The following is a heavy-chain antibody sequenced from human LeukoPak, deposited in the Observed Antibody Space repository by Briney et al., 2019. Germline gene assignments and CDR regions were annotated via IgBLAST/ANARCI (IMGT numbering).Heavy chain of an antibody. D-gene: IGHD4-17*01. Sequence: PGGSLRLSCAASGFIFSAYAMSWVRQAPGQGLEWVSVIGTGGETHYADSVRGRFTISRSNFKNTLYLQMNSLRAEDTAVYYCPNRVTVPTKYFDSGGKGTLST. J-gene: IGHJ4*02. V-gene: IGHV3-23*01. CDR1: GFIFSAYA. CDR3: PNRVTVPTKYFDS. CDR2: IGTGGET.